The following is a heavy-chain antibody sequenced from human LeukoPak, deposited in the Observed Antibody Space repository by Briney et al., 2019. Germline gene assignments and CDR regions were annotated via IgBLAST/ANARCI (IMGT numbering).Heavy chain of an antibody. D-gene: IGHD3-22*01. CDR3: ASITMIVVDHDAFYI. V-gene: IGHV3-21*01. CDR2: ISSSSSYI. CDR1: GFTFSSYS. J-gene: IGHJ3*02. Sequence: GGSLRLSCAASGFTFSSYSMNWVRQAPGKGLEWVSSISSSSSYIYYADSVKGRFTISRDNAKNSLYLQMNSLRAEDTAVYYCASITMIVVDHDAFYIWGQGTMVTVSS.